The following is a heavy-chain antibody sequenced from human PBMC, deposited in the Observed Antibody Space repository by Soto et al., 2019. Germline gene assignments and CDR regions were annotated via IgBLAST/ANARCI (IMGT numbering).Heavy chain of an antibody. CDR1: GGSISNSGYH. D-gene: IGHD6-13*01. Sequence: TSETLALTSGVFGGSISNSGYHRGLNRQPPGKGLEWIGSIYYSGSTYYNPPLKSRVTISVDTSKNQFSLKLSSVTAADTAVYYCARHWASSSWYITNYYYYGMDVWGQGTMVTVSS. J-gene: IGHJ6*02. CDR3: ARHWASSSWYITNYYYYGMDV. V-gene: IGHV4-39*01. CDR2: IYYSGST.